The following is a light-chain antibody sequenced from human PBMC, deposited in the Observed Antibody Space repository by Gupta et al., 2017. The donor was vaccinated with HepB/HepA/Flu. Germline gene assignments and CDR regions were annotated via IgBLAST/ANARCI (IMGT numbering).Light chain of an antibody. CDR2: HAS. CDR1: QTVSANS. V-gene: IGKV3-20*01. Sequence: EIVLTQSPGTLSLSPGERATLSCRASQTVSANSLAWYHQKPSQAPRLLIYHASSRATGIPDRFSGSGSGTDFTLTITRLEPEDFAVYYCQQYGSSPLFGPGTKVDVK. J-gene: IGKJ3*01. CDR3: QQYGSSPL.